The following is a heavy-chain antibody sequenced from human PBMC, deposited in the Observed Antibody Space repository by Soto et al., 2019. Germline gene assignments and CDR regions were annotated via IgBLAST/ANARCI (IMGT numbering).Heavy chain of an antibody. J-gene: IGHJ3*02. CDR3: AKDLHPYYYDSSAGRYAFDI. Sequence: GGSLRLSCAASGFTVSSYAMSWARQAPGKGLEWVSAISGSGGSTYYADSVKGRFTISRDNSKNTLYLQMNSLRAEDTAVYYCAKDLHPYYYDSSAGRYAFDIWSQGTMVTVSS. CDR1: GFTVSSYA. D-gene: IGHD3-22*01. V-gene: IGHV3-23*01. CDR2: ISGSGGST.